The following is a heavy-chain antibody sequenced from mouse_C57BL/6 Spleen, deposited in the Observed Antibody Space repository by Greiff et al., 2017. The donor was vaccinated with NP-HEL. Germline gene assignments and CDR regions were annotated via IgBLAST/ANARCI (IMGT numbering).Heavy chain of an antibody. CDR3: TEGGYDGYFDY. D-gene: IGHD2-2*01. Sequence: EVMLVESGGGLVQPGGSMKLSCVASGFTFSNYWMNWVRQSPEKGLEWVAEIRLKSDNYATHYAESVKGRFTISRDDSKSSVYLQMNNLRAEDTGIYYCTEGGYDGYFDYWGQGTTLTVSS. CDR1: GFTFSNYW. CDR2: IRLKSDNYAT. J-gene: IGHJ2*01. V-gene: IGHV6-3*01.